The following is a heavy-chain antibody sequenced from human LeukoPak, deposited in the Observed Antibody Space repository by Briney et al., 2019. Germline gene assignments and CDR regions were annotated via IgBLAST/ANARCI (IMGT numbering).Heavy chain of an antibody. V-gene: IGHV3-23*01. CDR2: ISGSGGSI. Sequence: GGSLRLSCAASGFTFSSYGMNWVRQAPGKGLEWVSSISGSGGSIYYADSVNGRVTISRDNSKSTLYLQMNSLGAEDTAVYYCARLGDFDYWGQGTLVTVSS. D-gene: IGHD4-11*01. CDR1: GFTFSSYG. CDR3: ARLGDFDY. J-gene: IGHJ4*02.